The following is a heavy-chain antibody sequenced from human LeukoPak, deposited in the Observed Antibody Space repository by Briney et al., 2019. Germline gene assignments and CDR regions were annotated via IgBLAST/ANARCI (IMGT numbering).Heavy chain of an antibody. V-gene: IGHV1-18*01. CDR1: GYTFTSYA. D-gene: IGHD4-17*01. CDR2: INPNSGGT. J-gene: IGHJ4*02. CDR3: ARRGDYGDRIMGFDY. Sequence: ASVKVSCKASGYTFTSYAMNWVRQAPGQGLEWMGWINPNSGGTNYAQKLQGRVTMTTDTSTSTACMELRSLRSDDTAVYYCARRGDYGDRIMGFDYWGQGTLVTVSS.